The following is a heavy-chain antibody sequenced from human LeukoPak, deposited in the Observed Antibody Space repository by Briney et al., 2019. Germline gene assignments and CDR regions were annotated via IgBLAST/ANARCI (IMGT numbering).Heavy chain of an antibody. D-gene: IGHD3-16*01. V-gene: IGHV3-48*02. J-gene: IGHJ4*02. CDR2: ISSSSSTI. CDR1: GFTFSSYS. CDR3: ARDDDYVWGSYTYYFDY. Sequence: GGSLRLSCAASGFTFSSYSMNWVRQAPGKGLEWVSYISSSSSTIYYADSVKGRFTISRDNAKNSLYLQMNSLRDEDTAVYYCARDDDYVWGSYTYYFDYWGQGTPVTVSS.